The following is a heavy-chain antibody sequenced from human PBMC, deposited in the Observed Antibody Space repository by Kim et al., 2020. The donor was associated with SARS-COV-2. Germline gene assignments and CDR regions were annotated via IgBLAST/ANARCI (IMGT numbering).Heavy chain of an antibody. V-gene: IGHV4-39*01. CDR2: T. CDR3: ARHAGTPGFSI. Sequence: THHNPSHTSRVTISVDTSKNQFSLRLRSVTAADTAVYYCARHAGTPGFSIWGQGTMVTVSS. J-gene: IGHJ3*02. D-gene: IGHD1-26*01.